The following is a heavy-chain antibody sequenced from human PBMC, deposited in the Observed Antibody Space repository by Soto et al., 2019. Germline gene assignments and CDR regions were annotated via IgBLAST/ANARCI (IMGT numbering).Heavy chain of an antibody. Sequence: ASVKVSCKASGYTFTSYAMHWVRQAPGQRLEWMGWINAGNGNTKYSQKFQGRVTITRDTSASTAYMELSSLRSEDTAVYYCARWSGPPLTTRYFDSYGMDVWGQGTTVTVSS. D-gene: IGHD3-9*01. CDR3: ARWSGPPLTTRYFDSYGMDV. J-gene: IGHJ6*02. CDR2: INAGNGNT. CDR1: GYTFTSYA. V-gene: IGHV1-3*01.